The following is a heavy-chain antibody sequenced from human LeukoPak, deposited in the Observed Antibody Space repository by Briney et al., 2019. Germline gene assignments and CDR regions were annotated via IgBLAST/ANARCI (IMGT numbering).Heavy chain of an antibody. V-gene: IGHV3-7*04. J-gene: IGHJ4*02. CDR3: ARGRYCSGGACYIDH. CDR2: IKHDGTEK. CDR1: GSTFSTYW. Sequence: GGSLRLSCAASGSTFSTYWMTWVRQGRGKGVEGVANIKHDGTEKYYVASVKGPFTISRDNAKNSLYLQMNSLRAEDTAVYYCARGRYCSGGACYIDHWGQGTLVTVSS. D-gene: IGHD2-15*01.